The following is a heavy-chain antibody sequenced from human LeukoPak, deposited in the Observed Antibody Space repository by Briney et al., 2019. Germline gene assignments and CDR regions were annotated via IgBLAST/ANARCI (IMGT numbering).Heavy chain of an antibody. V-gene: IGHV3-21*01. CDR1: GFTFSSYS. D-gene: IGHD2-15*01. Sequence: GGSLRLSCAASGFTFSSYSMNWVRQAPGKGLEWVSSISSSSSYIYYADSVKGRFTISRDNAKNSLYLQMNSLRAEDTAVYYCARGYCSGGSCPLDYWGQGTLVTVSS. CDR3: ARGYCSGGSCPLDY. J-gene: IGHJ4*02. CDR2: ISSSSSYI.